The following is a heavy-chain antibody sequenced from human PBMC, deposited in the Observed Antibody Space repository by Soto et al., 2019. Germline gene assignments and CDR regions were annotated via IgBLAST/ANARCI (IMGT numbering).Heavy chain of an antibody. CDR1: GFTFSSYG. J-gene: IGHJ6*02. CDR2: ISYDGSNK. D-gene: IGHD1-26*01. Sequence: QVQLVESGGGVAQPGRSLRLSCAASGFTFSSYGMHWVRQAPGKGLEWVAVISYDGSNKYYADYVKGRFTISRDNSKNTLYLQMNSLRAEDTAVYYCAKGRADYYYYGMDVWGQGTTVTVSS. CDR3: AKGRADYYYYGMDV. V-gene: IGHV3-30*18.